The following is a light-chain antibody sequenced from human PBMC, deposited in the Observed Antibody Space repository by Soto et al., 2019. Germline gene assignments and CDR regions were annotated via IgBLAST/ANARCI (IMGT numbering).Light chain of an antibody. CDR1: QTITNL. J-gene: IGKJ5*01. CDR3: QHYKSFPIT. V-gene: IGKV1-5*03. CDR2: KAS. Sequence: DIQLTQSPSTLSASVGDRVTITCLASQTITNLLAWFPQKPGKAPEILIYKASSLESGVPSRFSGSGSGTDFTLTISSLQPEDFATYYCQHYKSFPITFGQGTRLEIK.